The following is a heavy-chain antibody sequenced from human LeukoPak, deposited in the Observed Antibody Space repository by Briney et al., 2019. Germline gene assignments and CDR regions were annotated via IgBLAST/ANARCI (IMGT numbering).Heavy chain of an antibody. CDR3: AVVGSTRYYYYMDV. V-gene: IGHV4-61*02. CDR2: IYTSGNT. Sequence: SETLSLTCTVSGGSISSGSYHWSWIRQPAGKGLEWVGRIYTSGNTNYNPSLKSRVTISVDKSKNQFSLKLSSVTAADTAVYYCAVVGSTRYYYYMDVWGKGTTVTVSS. J-gene: IGHJ6*03. D-gene: IGHD2-2*01. CDR1: GGSISSGSYH.